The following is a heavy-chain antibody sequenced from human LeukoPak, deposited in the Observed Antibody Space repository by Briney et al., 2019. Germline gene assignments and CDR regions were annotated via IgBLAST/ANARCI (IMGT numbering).Heavy chain of an antibody. CDR3: AKERQTGDYFTSDY. CDR1: GFTFSSYT. Sequence: GGSLRLSCTASGFTFSSYTMSWVRQAPGEGLEWLSAINGRGITYYAGSVKGRFTISRDNSENTLYLQMNSLTVDDTAVYFCAKERQTGDYFTSDYWGQGTLVTVTS. CDR2: INGRGIT. J-gene: IGHJ4*02. D-gene: IGHD4-17*01. V-gene: IGHV3-23*01.